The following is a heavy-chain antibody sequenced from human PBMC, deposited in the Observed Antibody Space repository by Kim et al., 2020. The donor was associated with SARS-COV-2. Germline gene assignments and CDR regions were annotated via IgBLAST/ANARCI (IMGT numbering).Heavy chain of an antibody. V-gene: IGHV4-39*01. CDR2: IYYSGST. CDR3: ASERTTGYYFDY. D-gene: IGHD4-17*01. J-gene: IGHJ4*02. CDR1: GGSISSSSYY. Sequence: SETLSHTCTVSGGSISSSSYYWGWIRQPPGKGLEWIGSIYYSGSTYYNPSLKSRVTISVDTSKNQFSLKLSSVTAADTAVYYCASERTTGYYFDYWGQGT.